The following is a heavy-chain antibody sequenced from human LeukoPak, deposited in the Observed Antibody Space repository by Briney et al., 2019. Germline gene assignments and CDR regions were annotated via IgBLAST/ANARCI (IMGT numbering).Heavy chain of an antibody. CDR2: ISSSGTTM. Sequence: GGSLRLSCAASGFTFTTYEMHWVRQAPGKGLEWISYISSSGTTMFYADSVKGRFTISRDNAKNSLYLQMNSLRAEDTAVYYCTRDGHGLGVWGQGTTVTVSS. CDR1: GFTFTTYE. J-gene: IGHJ6*02. V-gene: IGHV3-48*03. CDR3: TRDGHGLGV.